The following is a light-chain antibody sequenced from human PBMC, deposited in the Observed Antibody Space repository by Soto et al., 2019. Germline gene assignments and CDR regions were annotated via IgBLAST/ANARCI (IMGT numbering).Light chain of an antibody. CDR2: EVS. CDR3: SSYTSSGTYV. Sequence: VLTQPASVSGSPGQSITISCTGTSSDVGGYNYVSWYQLHPGKAPKLMVYEVSNRPSGVSNRFSGSKSGNTASLTISGLQAEDDADYYCSSYTSSGTYVFGTGTKVTVL. J-gene: IGLJ1*01. V-gene: IGLV2-14*01. CDR1: SSDVGGYNY.